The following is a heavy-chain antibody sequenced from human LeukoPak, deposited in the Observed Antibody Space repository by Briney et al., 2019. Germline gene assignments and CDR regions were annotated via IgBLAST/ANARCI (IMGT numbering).Heavy chain of an antibody. Sequence: GGSLRLSCAASGFTFSSYAMHWVRKAPGKGLEWVAVISYDGSNKYYADSVKGRFTISRDNSKNSLYLQMNSLRAKDTAVYYCVREVVVVPDYYYYGMDVWGQGTTVTVSS. J-gene: IGHJ6*02. CDR1: GFTFSSYA. CDR3: VREVVVVPDYYYYGMDV. D-gene: IGHD2-2*01. CDR2: ISYDGSNK. V-gene: IGHV3-30*04.